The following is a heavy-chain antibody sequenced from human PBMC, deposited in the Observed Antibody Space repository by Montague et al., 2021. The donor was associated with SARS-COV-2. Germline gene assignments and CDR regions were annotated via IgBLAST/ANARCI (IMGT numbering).Heavy chain of an antibody. CDR3: ARGMGGSYLYYFDY. D-gene: IGHD1-26*01. V-gene: IGHV4-59*01. J-gene: IGHJ4*02. Sequence: SETLSLICTVSGGSISSYYWSWIRQPPGKGLEWIGYIYYSGSTNYNPSXXSRVTILVDMSKNQFSLKLSSVTAAATAVYYCARGMGGSYLYYFDYWGQGTLVTVSS. CDR2: IYYSGST. CDR1: GGSISSYY.